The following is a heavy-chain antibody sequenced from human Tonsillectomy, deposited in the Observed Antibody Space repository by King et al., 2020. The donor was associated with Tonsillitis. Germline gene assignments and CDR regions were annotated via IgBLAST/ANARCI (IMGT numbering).Heavy chain of an antibody. D-gene: IGHD3-10*01. CDR3: AIGITMVRGVHSGLYYYYYGMDV. J-gene: IGHJ6*02. CDR2: IDPSDSYT. Sequence: QLVQSGAEVKKPGESLRISCKGSGYSFTSYWISWVRQMPGKGLEWVGRIDPSDSYTNYSPSFQGHVTISADKSISTAYLQWSSLKASDTAMYYCAIGITMVRGVHSGLYYYYYGMDVWGQGTTVTVSS. V-gene: IGHV5-10-1*03. CDR1: GYSFTSYW.